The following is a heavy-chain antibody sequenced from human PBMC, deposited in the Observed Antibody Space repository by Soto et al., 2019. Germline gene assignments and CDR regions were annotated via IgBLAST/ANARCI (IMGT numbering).Heavy chain of an antibody. CDR1: GGSVSSGSYY. V-gene: IGHV4-61*01. CDR2: IYYSGST. CDR3: ARDRSIVVVPAAMYDGTAAGSIYYGMDV. D-gene: IGHD2-2*01. Sequence: PSETLSLTCTVSGGSVSSGSYYWSWIRQPPGKGLEWIGYIYYSGSTNYNPSLKSRVTISVDTSKNQFSLKLSSVTAADTAVYYCARDRSIVVVPAAMYDGTAAGSIYYGMDVWGQGTTVTVSS. J-gene: IGHJ6*02.